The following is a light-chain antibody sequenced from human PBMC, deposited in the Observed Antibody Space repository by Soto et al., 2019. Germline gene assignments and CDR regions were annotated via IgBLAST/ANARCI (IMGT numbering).Light chain of an antibody. J-gene: IGKJ1*01. V-gene: IGKV1-17*01. CDR1: QVIRND. CDR2: AAY. Sequence: DIQMTQSPSSLSASVGDRFTMTFRVSQVIRNDLGWYQQKPGKAPKRLIYAAYTLQSGVPSRFSGSGSGTEFTLTISSLQPDDFATYYCQQYNSQWTFGQGTKVDIK. CDR3: QQYNSQWT.